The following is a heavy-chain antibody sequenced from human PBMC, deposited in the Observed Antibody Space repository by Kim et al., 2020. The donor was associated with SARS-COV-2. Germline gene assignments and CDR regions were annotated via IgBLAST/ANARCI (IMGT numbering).Heavy chain of an antibody. D-gene: IGHD5-18*01. CDR3: ATYRFSIGYFDY. CDR2: IKQDGSEK. CDR1: AFTFSSYW. J-gene: IGHJ4*02. V-gene: IGHV3-7*03. Sequence: GGSLRLSCAASAFTFSSYWMSWVRQAPGKGLEWVANIKQDGSEKYYVDSVKGRFTISRDNAKNALYLQMNSLRAEDTAVYYCATYRFSIGYFDYWGQGTLVTVSS.